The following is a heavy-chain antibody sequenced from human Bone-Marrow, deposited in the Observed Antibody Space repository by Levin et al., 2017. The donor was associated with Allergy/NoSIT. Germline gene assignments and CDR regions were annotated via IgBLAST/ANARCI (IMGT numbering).Heavy chain of an antibody. Sequence: GGSLRLSCVASGFTLSDYYMSWIRQAPGKGLEWISYISNTDYPIYYADSVKGRFTISRDNGKNSLYLEMNSLRPEDTAVYYCARDRGGSGTLSRYRYYYYGMDVWGQGTTVTVSS. V-gene: IGHV3-11*01. CDR1: GFTLSDYY. D-gene: IGHD3-10*01. CDR3: ARDRGGSGTLSRYRYYYYGMDV. CDR2: ISNTDYPI. J-gene: IGHJ6*02.